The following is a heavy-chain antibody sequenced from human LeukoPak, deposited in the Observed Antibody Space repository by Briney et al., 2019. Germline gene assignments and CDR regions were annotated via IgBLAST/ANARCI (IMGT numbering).Heavy chain of an antibody. D-gene: IGHD2-15*01. Sequence: GESLKISCKGSGYSFISYWIGWVRQMPGKGLEWMGIIYPGDSDTRYSPSFQGQVTISVDKSISTAYLQWSSLKASDTAMYYCARARSCGGGSCYAEYWGQGTLVTVSS. V-gene: IGHV5-51*01. CDR1: GYSFISYW. CDR3: ARARSCGGGSCYAEY. CDR2: IYPGDSDT. J-gene: IGHJ4*02.